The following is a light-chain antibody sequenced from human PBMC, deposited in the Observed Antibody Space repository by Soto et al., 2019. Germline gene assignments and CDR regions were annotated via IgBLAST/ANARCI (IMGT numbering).Light chain of an antibody. V-gene: IGKV3-20*01. CDR2: GAS. J-gene: IGKJ2*01. CDR3: QQYGSSPPYT. Sequence: EIVLTQSPGTLSLSPGERATLSCRASQSVSSSYLAWYQQKPGQAPRLLIYGASSMDTGIPDRFSGSGSGTDFTLTISRLEPEDFAVYYCQQYGSSPPYTFGQGTKLEIK. CDR1: QSVSSSY.